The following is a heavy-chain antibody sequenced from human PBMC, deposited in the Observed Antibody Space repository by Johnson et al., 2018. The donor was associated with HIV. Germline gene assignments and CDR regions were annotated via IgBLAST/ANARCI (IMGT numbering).Heavy chain of an antibody. CDR2: ISGRGGST. CDR3: AKGEAVAGTFDAFDI. Sequence: VESGRSLRLSCAASGFTFDDFAMHWVRQAPGKGLEWVSGISGRGGSTYYADSVKGRFTISRDNSKNTLYLQMSSLRAEDTALYYCAKGEAVAGTFDAFDIWGQGTKVTVSS. J-gene: IGHJ3*02. D-gene: IGHD6-19*01. V-gene: IGHV3-9*01. CDR1: GFTFDDFA.